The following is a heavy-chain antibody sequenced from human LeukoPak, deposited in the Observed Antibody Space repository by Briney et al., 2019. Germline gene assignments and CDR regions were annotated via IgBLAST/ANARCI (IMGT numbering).Heavy chain of an antibody. J-gene: IGHJ6*03. V-gene: IGHV1-2*02. CDR2: INPNSGGT. CDR3: ASGGSIAAAAYSYYYMDV. CDR1: GYTFSGYY. D-gene: IGHD6-13*01. Sequence: ASVKVSCKTSGYTFSGYYLNWVRQAPGQGLEWMGWINPNSGGTNYAQKFQGRVTMTRDTSISTAYMELSRLRSEDTAVYYCASGGSIAAAAYSYYYMDVWGKGTTVTISS.